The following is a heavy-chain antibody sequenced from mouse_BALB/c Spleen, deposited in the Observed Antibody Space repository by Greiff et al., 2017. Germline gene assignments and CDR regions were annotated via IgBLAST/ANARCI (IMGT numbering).Heavy chain of an antibody. CDR3: ARDGSSFYAMDY. Sequence: QVQLQQSGAELVRPGASVKMSCKASGYTFTSYTMHWVKQRPGQGLEWIGYINPSSGYTNYNQKFKDKATLTADKSSSTAYMQLSSLTSEDSAVYYCARDGSSFYAMDYWGQGTSVTVSS. D-gene: IGHD1-1*01. CDR2: INPSSGYT. CDR1: GYTFTSYT. V-gene: IGHV1-4*01. J-gene: IGHJ4*01.